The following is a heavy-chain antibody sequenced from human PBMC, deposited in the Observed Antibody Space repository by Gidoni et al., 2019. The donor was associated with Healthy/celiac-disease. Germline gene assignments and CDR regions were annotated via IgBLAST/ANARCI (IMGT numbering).Heavy chain of an antibody. CDR2: INPSGGST. J-gene: IGHJ4*02. CDR3: ARDRGGYNYKDY. CDR1: GYTFTSYY. D-gene: IGHD5-12*01. V-gene: IGHV1-46*01. Sequence: QVQLVQSGAEVKKPGASVKVYCKASGYTFTSYYMPWVRQAPGQGLEWMGIINPSGGSTSYAQKFQGRVTMTRDTSTSTVYMELSSLRSEDTAVYYCARDRGGYNYKDYWGQGTLVTVSS.